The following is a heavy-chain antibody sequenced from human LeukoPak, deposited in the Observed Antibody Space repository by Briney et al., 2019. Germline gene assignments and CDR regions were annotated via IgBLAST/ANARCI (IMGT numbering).Heavy chain of an antibody. CDR1: GGSISSYY. CDR2: IYYSGST. Sequence: SETLSLTCTVSGGSISSYYWSWIRQPPGKGLEWIGSIYYSGSTYYNPSLKSRVTISVDTSKNQFSLKLSSVTAADTAVYYCATAEEEYSSSSGAFDIWGQGTMVTVSS. CDR3: ATAEEEYSSSSGAFDI. D-gene: IGHD6-6*01. V-gene: IGHV4-59*05. J-gene: IGHJ3*02.